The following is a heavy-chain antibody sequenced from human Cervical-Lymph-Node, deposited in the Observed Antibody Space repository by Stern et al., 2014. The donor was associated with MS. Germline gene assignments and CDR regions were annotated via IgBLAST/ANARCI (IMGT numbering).Heavy chain of an antibody. V-gene: IGHV3-23*04. CDR1: GFTFSNYA. J-gene: IGHJ6*02. CDR2: FSGRGGGT. D-gene: IGHD2/OR15-2a*01. Sequence: EVQLVESGGGLVQPGGSLRLSCAVSGFTFSNYAMSWVRQAPGKGLEWVSGFSGRGGGTYYADSGAGRFTISRDNSKNTLYLQMNSLRVEDTAVYYCAKESNRYYYYGMYVWGQGTTVTVSS. CDR3: AKESNRYYYYGMYV.